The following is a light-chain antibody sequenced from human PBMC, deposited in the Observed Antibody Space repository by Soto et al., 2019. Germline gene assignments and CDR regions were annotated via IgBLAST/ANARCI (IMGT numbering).Light chain of an antibody. CDR2: DAS. CDR1: QSISSW. V-gene: IGKV1-5*01. J-gene: IGKJ4*01. CDR3: QHYNYL. Sequence: DIQLTQSPSTLSASVGDRVTITCRASQSISSWLAWYQQKPGKAPDLLISDASRLESGVPSRFSGGGSGTEFTLTISDLQPDDFATYYCQHYNYLFGGGTKVDI.